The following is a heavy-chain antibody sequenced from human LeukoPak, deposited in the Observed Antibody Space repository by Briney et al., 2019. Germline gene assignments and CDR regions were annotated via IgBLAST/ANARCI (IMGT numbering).Heavy chain of an antibody. Sequence: RASVNVSFKASVYTFTSYCIIRVRQAPGQGLEWMGLISAYNGNTNYAQKLKGRVTMTTDTSTSPDYLEMRSLRSDDAAVYYCAREEEGVYVTWFDPWGQGTLVTVSS. CDR3: AREEEGVYVTWFDP. D-gene: IGHD3-10*02. J-gene: IGHJ5*02. V-gene: IGHV1-18*01. CDR2: ISAYNGNT. CDR1: VYTFTSYC.